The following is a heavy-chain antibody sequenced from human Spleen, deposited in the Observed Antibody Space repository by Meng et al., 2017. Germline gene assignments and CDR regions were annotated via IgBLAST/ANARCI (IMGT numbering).Heavy chain of an antibody. CDR3: ARDEVVATVSYYYH. V-gene: IGHV1-69*05. Sequence: QVQLGQSVAGWKEPGSAVKVSCKASGGTFSSYAISWVRQAPGQGLEWMGGIIPIFGTANYAQKFQGRVTITTDESTSTAYMELSSLRSEDTAVYYCARDEVVATVSYYYHWGQGTLVTVSS. D-gene: IGHD5-12*01. CDR2: IIPIFGTA. J-gene: IGHJ1*01. CDR1: GGTFSSYA.